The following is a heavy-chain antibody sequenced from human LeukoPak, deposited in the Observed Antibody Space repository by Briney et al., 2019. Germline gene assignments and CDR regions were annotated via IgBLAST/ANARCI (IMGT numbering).Heavy chain of an antibody. D-gene: IGHD6-6*01. CDR3: ARARPPKTTTRDSSSYGWFDP. CDR2: INPSGGST. J-gene: IGHJ5*02. V-gene: IGHV1-46*01. CDR1: GYTFTSYY. Sequence: ASVKVSCKASGYTFTSYYMHWVRQAPGQGLEWMGIINPSGGSTSYAQKFQGRFTMTRDMSTSTVYMELSSLRSEDPAVYYGARARPPKTTTRDSSSYGWFDPWGQGTLVTVSS.